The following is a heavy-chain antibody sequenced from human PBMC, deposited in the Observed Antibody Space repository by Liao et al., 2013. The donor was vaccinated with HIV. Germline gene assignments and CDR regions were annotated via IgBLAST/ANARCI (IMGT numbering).Heavy chain of an antibody. J-gene: IGHJ5*02. Sequence: QVQLQQWGAGLWKPSETLSLSCAVYGGSLSGYQWIWIRQSPGKGLEWIGQVNHRGSTNYNLSLKSRVTISVDTSKNQFSLKLTSVTAADTAVYYCARGTVGATDWFDPWGRGNPSVTVAS. CDR2: VNHRGST. D-gene: IGHD1-26*01. CDR1: GGSLSGYQ. CDR3: ARGTVGATDWFDP. V-gene: IGHV4-34*01.